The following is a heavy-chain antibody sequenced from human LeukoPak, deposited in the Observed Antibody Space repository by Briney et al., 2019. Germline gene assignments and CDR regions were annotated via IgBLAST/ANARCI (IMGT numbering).Heavy chain of an antibody. CDR2: IYYSGST. D-gene: IGHD6-25*01. CDR1: GGSISSSSYY. CDR3: TATPWGGAAAIFDY. Sequence: SETLSLTCTVSGGSISSSSYYWGWIRQPPGKGLEWIGSIYYSGSTYYNPSLKSRVTISVDTSKNQFSLKLSSVTAADTAVYYCTATPWGGAAAIFDYWGQGILVTVSS. J-gene: IGHJ4*02. V-gene: IGHV4-39*01.